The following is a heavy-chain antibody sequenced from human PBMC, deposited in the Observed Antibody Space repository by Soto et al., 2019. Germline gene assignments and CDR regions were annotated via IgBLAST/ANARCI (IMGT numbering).Heavy chain of an antibody. V-gene: IGHV3-11*01. J-gene: IGHJ4*02. CDR2: TTSSGSTK. D-gene: IGHD3-16*01. Sequence: GGSLRLSCAASGFSFSDYYMSLIRQTPGGGLEWISYTTSSGSTKYYADSVKDRFTVSRDNAKNSMYLQMNSLRAEDTGVYYCARSYGLIWGPATLATVSS. CDR1: GFSFSDYY. CDR3: ARSYGLI.